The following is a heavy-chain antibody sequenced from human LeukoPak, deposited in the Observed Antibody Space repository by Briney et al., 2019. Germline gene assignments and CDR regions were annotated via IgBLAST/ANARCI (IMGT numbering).Heavy chain of an antibody. D-gene: IGHD3-22*01. J-gene: IGHJ4*02. V-gene: IGHV3-21*01. CDR2: ISSSSSSFR. CDR1: GFNFSSYS. Sequence: PGGSLRLXCAASGFNFSSYSMNWVRQAPGKELEWVSSISSSSSSFRYYADSVKGRFTISRDNAKNSLYLQMNGLRAEDTAVYYCARESSGYFYWGQGTLSPSPQ. CDR3: ARESSGYFY.